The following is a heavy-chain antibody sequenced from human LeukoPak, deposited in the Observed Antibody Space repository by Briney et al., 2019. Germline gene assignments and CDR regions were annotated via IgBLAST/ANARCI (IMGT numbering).Heavy chain of an antibody. CDR1: GGTFSSYA. J-gene: IGHJ4*02. CDR3: TASTMVVTSSFDY. V-gene: IGHV1-69*13. Sequence: ASVKVSCKASGGTFSSYAISWVRQAPGQELEWMGGIIPIFGTANYAQKFQGRVTITADESTSTAYMELSSLRSEDTAVYYCTASTMVVTSSFDYWGQGTLVTVSS. CDR2: IIPIFGTA. D-gene: IGHD4-23*01.